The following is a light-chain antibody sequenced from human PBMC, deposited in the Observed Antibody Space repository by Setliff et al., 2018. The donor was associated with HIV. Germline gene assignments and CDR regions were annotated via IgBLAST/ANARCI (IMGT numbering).Light chain of an antibody. Sequence: QCALTQPASVSGSPGQSITISCTGTSSDVGRYNLVSWYQQHPGKAPKLIIYQASKRPSGVSNRFSGSKSGNTASLTISGLQADDEADYYCCSNTGSNTYVFGAGTKVTVL. CDR2: QAS. V-gene: IGLV2-23*01. CDR3: CSNTGSNTYV. J-gene: IGLJ1*01. CDR1: SSDVGRYNL.